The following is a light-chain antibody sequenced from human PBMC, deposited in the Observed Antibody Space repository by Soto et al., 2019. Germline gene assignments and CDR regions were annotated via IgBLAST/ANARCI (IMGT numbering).Light chain of an antibody. V-gene: IGLV2-14*03. J-gene: IGLJ1*01. CDR3: SSYTSRSTRV. CDR1: SSDVGAYDY. CDR2: EAS. Sequence: QSVLTQPASVSGSPGQSITISCTGTSSDVGAYDYVSWYQQHPDKAPKLMIYEASNRPSGVSNRFSGSKSVNTATLTISGLQAEDEADYYCSSYTSRSTRVFGTGTKVTVL.